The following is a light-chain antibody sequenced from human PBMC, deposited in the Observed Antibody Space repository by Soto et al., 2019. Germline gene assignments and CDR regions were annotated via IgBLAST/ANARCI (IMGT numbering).Light chain of an antibody. V-gene: IGKV3-20*01. Sequence: EIVLTQSPGTLSLSPGERATLSCRASQSVSSSYLARYQQKPGQAPRLLIYGASSRATGIPDRFSGSGSGTDFTLTISRLEPEDFAEYYCQQYGSSPLTFGPGSKVDIK. CDR1: QSVSSSY. J-gene: IGKJ3*01. CDR3: QQYGSSPLT. CDR2: GAS.